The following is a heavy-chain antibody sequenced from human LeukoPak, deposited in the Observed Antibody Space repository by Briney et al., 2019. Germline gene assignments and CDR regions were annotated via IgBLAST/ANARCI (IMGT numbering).Heavy chain of an antibody. CDR3: ARSPWFGEFSPNWFDP. J-gene: IGHJ5*02. CDR1: GYSFTTYW. V-gene: IGHV5-51*01. Sequence: GESLKISCKGSGYSFTTYWIGWVRQIPGKGLECMGVIYPGDSDTRYIPSFQVHVTISVDKSINTACLQWSSLKASDTAIYYCARSPWFGEFSPNWFDPWGQGTLVTVSS. D-gene: IGHD3-10*01. CDR2: IYPGDSDT.